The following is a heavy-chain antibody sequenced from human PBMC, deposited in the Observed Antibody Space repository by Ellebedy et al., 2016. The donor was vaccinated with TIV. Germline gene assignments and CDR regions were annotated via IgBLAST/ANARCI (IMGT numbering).Heavy chain of an antibody. D-gene: IGHD5-18*01. CDR3: AKDRTSGDGYWVFDS. CDR1: GFTFSSYA. J-gene: IGHJ4*02. CDR2: INGNGVST. V-gene: IGHV3-23*01. Sequence: GESLKISCAASGFTFSSYAMSWVRQAPGQGLEWVSGINGNGVSTAYADSVEGRFTISRDNSKDTLFLQMNSLKTEDTAVYYCAKDRTSGDGYWVFDSWGQGTMVSVSS.